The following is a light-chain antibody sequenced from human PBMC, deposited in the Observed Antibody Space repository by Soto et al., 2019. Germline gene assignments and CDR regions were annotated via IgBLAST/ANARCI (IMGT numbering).Light chain of an antibody. V-gene: IGKV3-15*01. Sequence: EIVMTQSPATLSVSPGERATLSCRASQSVGSNLAWYQQKPGQAPRILIYGASTRATGIPARFSGSGSGTEFTLTMSSLQSEDFGIYFCQQYNNWPPDRTFGQGTKLEIK. CDR1: QSVGSN. CDR2: GAS. CDR3: QQYNNWPPDRT. J-gene: IGKJ1*01.